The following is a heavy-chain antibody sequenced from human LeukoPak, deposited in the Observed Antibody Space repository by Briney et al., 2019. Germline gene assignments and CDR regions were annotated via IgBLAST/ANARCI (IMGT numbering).Heavy chain of an antibody. CDR1: GFTFNDYT. D-gene: IGHD4-17*01. CDR2: ISWDGVST. J-gene: IGHJ4*02. Sequence: GGSLRLSCAASGFTFNDYTFHWVRQAPGKGLEWVSLISWDGVSTSYADSMKGRFTISRDNSKSSLYLHMTNLRTEDTALYYCAREQYGDYYFDYWGQGALVTVSS. CDR3: AREQYGDYYFDY. V-gene: IGHV3-43*01.